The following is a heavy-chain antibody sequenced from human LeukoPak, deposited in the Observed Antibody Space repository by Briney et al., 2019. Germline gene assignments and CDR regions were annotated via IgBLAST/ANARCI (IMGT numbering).Heavy chain of an antibody. D-gene: IGHD2-8*02. CDR3: ARAPRGYCTGGVCYHFDY. Sequence: SVKVSCKASGGTFSSYAINWVRQAPGQGLEWMGGIIPIFGTAKYAQEFQGRVTITADESTSTAYMELSSLRSEDTAVYYCARAPRGYCTGGVCYHFDYWGQGTLVTVSS. V-gene: IGHV1-69*01. J-gene: IGHJ4*02. CDR1: GGTFSSYA. CDR2: IIPIFGTA.